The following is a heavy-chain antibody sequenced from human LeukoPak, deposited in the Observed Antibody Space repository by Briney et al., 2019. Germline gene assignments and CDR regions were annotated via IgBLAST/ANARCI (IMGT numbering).Heavy chain of an antibody. CDR3: ARVEATWFDP. J-gene: IGHJ5*02. D-gene: IGHD3-3*01. Sequence: SETLSLTCTVSGGSIRSYYWSWIRQPPGKGLEWIGYIYYSGSTYYNPSLKSRVTISVDTSKNQFSLKLSSVTAADTAVYYCARVEATWFDPWGQGTLVTVSS. CDR1: GGSIRSYY. CDR2: IYYSGST. V-gene: IGHV4-59*08.